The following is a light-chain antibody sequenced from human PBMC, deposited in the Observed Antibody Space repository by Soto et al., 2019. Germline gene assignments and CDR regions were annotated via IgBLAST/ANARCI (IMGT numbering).Light chain of an antibody. CDR2: AAS. V-gene: IGKV1-39*01. J-gene: IGKJ1*01. Sequence: DIQMTPSTSSLSESVGDRVTITCRASQTIIRYLNWNQQKPLKATKLLISAASSLQSVVPSRFKGSRSGTDFTLTISSLQPEDVATYYCQQTYSVPWTFGQGNKMEIK. CDR3: QQTYSVPWT. CDR1: QTIIRY.